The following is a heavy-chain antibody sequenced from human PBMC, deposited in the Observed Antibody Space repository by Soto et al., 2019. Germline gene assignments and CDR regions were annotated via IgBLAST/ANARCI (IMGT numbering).Heavy chain of an antibody. CDR3: ARNLRVRRVIIPGWYYGMGF. CDR1: GGSISSGGYY. CDR2: IYYSGIT. V-gene: IGHV4-31*02. Sequence: TLSLPGTVAGGSISSGGYYWSWIRQHPGKVLEWIGYIYYSGITYYNPSLKSRVTISVDTSKNQFSLKLSSVTAADTAVYYCARNLRVRRVIIPGWYYGMGFWGQGTTVTVSS. J-gene: IGHJ6*02. D-gene: IGHD3-10*01.